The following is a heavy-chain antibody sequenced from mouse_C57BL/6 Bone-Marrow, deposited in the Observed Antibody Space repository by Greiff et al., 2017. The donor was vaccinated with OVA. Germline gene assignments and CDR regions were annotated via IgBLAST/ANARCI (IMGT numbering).Heavy chain of an antibody. CDR2: IYWDDDK. CDR3: ARSFYYYGSSHWYFDV. CDR1: GFSLSTSGMG. D-gene: IGHD1-1*01. Sequence: QVTLKVSGPGILQSSQTLSLTCSFSGFSLSTSGMGVSWIRQPSGKGLEWLAHIYWDDDKRYNTSLKSRLTISTDTSRNQVFLKITSVDTADTATYYCARSFYYYGSSHWYFDVWGTGTTVTVSS. J-gene: IGHJ1*03. V-gene: IGHV8-12*01.